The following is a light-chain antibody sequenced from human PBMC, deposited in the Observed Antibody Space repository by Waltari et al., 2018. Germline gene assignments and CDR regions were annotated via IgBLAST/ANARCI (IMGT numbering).Light chain of an antibody. CDR2: DVN. Sequence: QSALTQPASVSGSPGQSITISCTGTSTDVCTYKYVSWYQRRPGTAPKVIIYDVNKRPSGVSNRFSGSKSGNTASLTISGLQAEDEANYSCASYSSISSYVVFGGGTKLTVL. V-gene: IGLV2-14*03. CDR3: ASYSSISSYVV. J-gene: IGLJ2*01. CDR1: STDVCTYKY.